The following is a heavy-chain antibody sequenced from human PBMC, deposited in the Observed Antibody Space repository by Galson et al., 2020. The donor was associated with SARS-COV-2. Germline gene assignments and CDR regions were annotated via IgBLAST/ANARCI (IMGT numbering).Heavy chain of an antibody. V-gene: IGHV3-9*01. Sequence: GGSLRLSCVASGFTFADYAMHWVRLAPGKGLEWVSGIRWNSGVIAYADSVRGRFTISRDNAKNSLYLQMNSLRTEDTAFYYCAKDIIYGIKGGYFDCCGQGTLVTVSS. CDR2: IRWNSGVI. CDR1: GFTFADYA. CDR3: AKDIIYGIKGGYFDC. D-gene: IGHD4-17*01. J-gene: IGHJ4*02.